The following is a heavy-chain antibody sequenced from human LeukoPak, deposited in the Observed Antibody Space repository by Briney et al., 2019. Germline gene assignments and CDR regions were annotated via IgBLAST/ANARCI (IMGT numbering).Heavy chain of an antibody. CDR3: ARADRSGYFGNVVAFDI. CDR1: GGSINSGSYS. Sequence: SETLSLTCTVSGGSINSGSYSWTWIRQPAGKGLEWIGRIHISGSTHYTPSLKSRVTISIDTSKNEFSLKLSSVTAADTAVYYCARADRSGYFGNVVAFDIWGQGTMVTVS. D-gene: IGHD3-22*01. V-gene: IGHV4-61*02. J-gene: IGHJ3*02. CDR2: IHISGST.